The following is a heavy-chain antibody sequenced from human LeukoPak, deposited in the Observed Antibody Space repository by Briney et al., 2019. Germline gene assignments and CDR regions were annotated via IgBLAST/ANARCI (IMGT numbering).Heavy chain of an antibody. J-gene: IGHJ4*02. V-gene: IGHV1-8*03. CDR1: GYTLPSYD. CDR3: VRGGGWSYVGFDY. Sequence: ASVKVSCKASGYTLPSYDIYWVRLASREGLEWVAWIYADRGNTGYAQKFGGGDTITRDTTINTAYMDENTVSCEDTGVYYCVRGGGWSYVGFDYWGQGALVTVSS. CDR2: IYADRGNT. D-gene: IGHD1-26*01.